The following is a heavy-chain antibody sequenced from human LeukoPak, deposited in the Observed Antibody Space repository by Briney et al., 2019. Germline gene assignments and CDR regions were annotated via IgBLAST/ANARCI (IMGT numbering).Heavy chain of an antibody. V-gene: IGHV3-23*01. D-gene: IGHD3-10*01. CDR3: AKCHGGSGSYHMVYYYYMDV. CDR1: GFTFSTYA. J-gene: IGHJ6*03. CDR2: ISGSGGST. Sequence: GGSLRLSCAASGFTFSTYAMSWVRQAPGKGLEWVSAISGSGGSTYYADSVKGRFTIPRDNSKNTLYLQMNSLRAEDTAVYYCAKCHGGSGSYHMVYYYYMDVWGKGTTVTVSS.